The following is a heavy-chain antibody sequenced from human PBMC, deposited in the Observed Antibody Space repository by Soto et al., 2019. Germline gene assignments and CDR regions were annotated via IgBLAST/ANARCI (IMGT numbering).Heavy chain of an antibody. CDR3: ARACTKAATPFDY. J-gene: IGHJ4*02. D-gene: IGHD2-15*01. CDR2: IYYSGST. V-gene: IGHV4-59*01. Sequence: SETLSLTCTVSGGSISSYYWSWIRQPPGKGLEWIGYIYYSGSTNYNPSLKSRVTISVDTSKNQFSLKLSSVTAADTAVYYCARACTKAATPFDYWGQGTLVTVSS. CDR1: GGSISSYY.